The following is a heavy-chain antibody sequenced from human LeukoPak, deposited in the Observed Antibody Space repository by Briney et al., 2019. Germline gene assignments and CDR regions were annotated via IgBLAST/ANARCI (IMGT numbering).Heavy chain of an antibody. CDR2: ISAYNGNT. J-gene: IGHJ6*03. D-gene: IGHD3-10*01. CDR1: GYTFTSYG. CDR3: ARSKGWVMVRGVRRHYMDV. V-gene: IGHV1-18*01. Sequence: GASVKVSCKASGYTFTSYGISWVRQAPGQGLEWMGWISAYNGNTNYAQKLQGRVTMTTDTSTSTAYMELRSLRSDDTAVYYCARSKGWVMVRGVRRHYMDVWGKGTTVTISS.